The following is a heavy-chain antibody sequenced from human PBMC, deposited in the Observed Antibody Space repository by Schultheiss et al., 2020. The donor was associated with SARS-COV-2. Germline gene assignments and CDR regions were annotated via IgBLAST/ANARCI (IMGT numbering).Heavy chain of an antibody. D-gene: IGHD3-3*01. V-gene: IGHV3-66*02. Sequence: GVLKISCAASGFTVSSNYMSWVRQAPGKGLEWVSVIYSGGSTYYADSVKGRFTISRDNSKNTLYLQMNSLRAEDTAVYYCARDFGLNDAFDIWGQGTMVTVSS. J-gene: IGHJ3*02. CDR1: GFTVSSNY. CDR2: IYSGGST. CDR3: ARDFGLNDAFDI.